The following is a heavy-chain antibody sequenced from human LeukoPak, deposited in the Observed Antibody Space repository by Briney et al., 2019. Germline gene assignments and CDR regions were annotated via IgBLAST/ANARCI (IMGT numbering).Heavy chain of an antibody. J-gene: IGHJ4*02. Sequence: GGSLRLSCAASGFTLGSYSMNWVRQAPGKGLEWISYISGSSSAIYYADSVKGRFTISRDNSKNTLYLQMNSLRAEDTAVYYCAKGLVRFLEWAYYFDYWGQGTLVTVSS. CDR2: ISGSSSAI. D-gene: IGHD3-3*01. V-gene: IGHV3-48*01. CDR3: AKGLVRFLEWAYYFDY. CDR1: GFTLGSYS.